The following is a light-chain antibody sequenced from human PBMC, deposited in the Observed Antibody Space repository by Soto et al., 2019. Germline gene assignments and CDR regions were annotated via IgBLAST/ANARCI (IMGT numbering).Light chain of an antibody. CDR2: RVS. Sequence: EIVMTQSPATLSVSPGERATLSCRASQSVNNFLAWYQQEPGQPPRLLIYRVSSRATGVPDRFSGSGSGTDYTLTISRLEPEDFAVYYCQQYGNLPLTFGGGTK. J-gene: IGKJ4*01. V-gene: IGKV3-20*01. CDR3: QQYGNLPLT. CDR1: QSVNNF.